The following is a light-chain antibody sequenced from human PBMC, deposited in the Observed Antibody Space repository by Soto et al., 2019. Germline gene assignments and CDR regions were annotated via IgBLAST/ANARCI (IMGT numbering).Light chain of an antibody. CDR3: QQLNTLPFA. V-gene: IGKV1-9*01. CDR2: EAS. J-gene: IGKJ5*01. CDR1: HDISTY. Sequence: DIQLTQSPSLLSASVGDRVTITCRASHDISTYLAWYQQKPGKVPKLMIYEASTLQSGVPSRFSGSGSGTEFTLTISGLLPEDFATYDCQQLNTLPFAYGQGTRLDTK.